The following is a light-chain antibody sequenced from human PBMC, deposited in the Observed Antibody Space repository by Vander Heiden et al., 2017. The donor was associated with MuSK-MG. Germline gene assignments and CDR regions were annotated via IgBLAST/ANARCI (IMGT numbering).Light chain of an antibody. CDR1: QSISSY. CDR3: QQSYISP. V-gene: IGKV1-39*01. Sequence: DIQMTQSPSSLSASVGDRVTITCRASQSISSYLNWYQQKPGKAPKLLIYAASSLKSGVQSRFSGSGSGTDFTLTSSRLQTEDFATYYYQQSYISPFGQGTLMEIK. J-gene: IGKJ5*01. CDR2: AAS.